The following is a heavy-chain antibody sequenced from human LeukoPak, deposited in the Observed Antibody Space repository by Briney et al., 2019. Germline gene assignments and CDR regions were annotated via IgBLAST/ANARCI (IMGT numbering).Heavy chain of an antibody. J-gene: IGHJ3*02. CDR2: INHSGST. CDR3: ARSDGYGLVGI. Sequence: SETLSLTCAVYGGSFSGYYWSWIRQSPGKGLEWIGEINHSGSTNYNPSLKSRVTISVDTSKNQFSLKLSSVTAADTAVYYCARSDGYGLVGIRGQGTMVTVSS. D-gene: IGHD3-10*01. V-gene: IGHV4-34*01. CDR1: GGSFSGYY.